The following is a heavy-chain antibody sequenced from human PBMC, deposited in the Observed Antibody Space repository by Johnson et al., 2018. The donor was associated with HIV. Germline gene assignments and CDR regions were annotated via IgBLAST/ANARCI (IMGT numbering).Heavy chain of an antibody. J-gene: IGHJ3*02. CDR3: ARVEGGGSSNAFDI. CDR1: GFTFSNAW. CDR2: INSDGSST. Sequence: VQLVESGGGLVKPGGSLRLSCAASGFTFSNAWMSWVRQAPGKGLEWVSRINSDGSSTSYADSVKGRFTISRDNAKNTLYLQMNSLRAEDTAVYYCARVEGGGSSNAFDIWGQGTMVTVSS. D-gene: IGHD6-6*01. V-gene: IGHV3-74*02.